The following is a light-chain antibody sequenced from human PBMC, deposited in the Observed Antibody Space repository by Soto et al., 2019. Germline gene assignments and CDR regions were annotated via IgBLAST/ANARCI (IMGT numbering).Light chain of an antibody. J-gene: IGKJ1*01. V-gene: IGKV1-17*03. CDR2: AAS. CDR1: QGISNN. Sequence: DIQMTQSPSAMSASVGDRVTITCRASQGISNNLAWFQQKPGKVPERLIYAASSLQRGVPSRFSGSGSGTEFTLTISILQTEDFATYYCLQHNSYPLTFVQGTKVEIK. CDR3: LQHNSYPLT.